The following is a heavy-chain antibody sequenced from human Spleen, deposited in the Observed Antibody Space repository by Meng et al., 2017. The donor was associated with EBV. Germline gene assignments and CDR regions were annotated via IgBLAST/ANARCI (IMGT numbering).Heavy chain of an antibody. J-gene: IGHJ4*02. V-gene: IGHV4-4*02. CDR3: ARDPYRDPTPLDY. Sequence: LQKPCPDLAKPSGTLSLSCTVSGGSSSTSSWWSWVRQPPGKGLEWIGEIYHSGTPNYNPSLKSRVTISVDKSKIQFSLKLTSVTDADTAVYYCARDPYRDPTPLDYWGQGTLVTVSS. D-gene: IGHD4-17*01. CDR2: IYHSGTP. CDR1: GGSSSTSSW.